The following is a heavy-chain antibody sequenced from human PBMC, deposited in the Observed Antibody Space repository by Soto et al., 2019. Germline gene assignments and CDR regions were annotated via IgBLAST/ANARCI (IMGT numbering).Heavy chain of an antibody. D-gene: IGHD3-16*01. V-gene: IGHV1-3*01. CDR3: ARVAAAYAPEGDAFDI. J-gene: IGHJ3*02. Sequence: QVQLVQSGAEVKKPGASVKVSCKASGYTFTSYAMHWVRQAPGQRLEWMGWINAGNGNTKYSQKFQGRVTITRDTSASTAYMELSSLRSEDTAVYYCARVAAAYAPEGDAFDIWGQGTMVTVSS. CDR1: GYTFTSYA. CDR2: INAGNGNT.